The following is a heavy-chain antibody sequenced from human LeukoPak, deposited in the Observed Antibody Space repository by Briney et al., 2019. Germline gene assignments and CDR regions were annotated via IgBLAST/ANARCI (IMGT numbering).Heavy chain of an antibody. J-gene: IGHJ6*03. D-gene: IGHD4-11*01. CDR2: ISVSGNT. Sequence: GGSLRLSYAASGFTFSSYAMSWVRQAPGKGLEWVSAISVSGNTYHADSVKGRFTISRDSSKNTLYLQMNSLRAEDTAVYYCAKDRDDYRGGYYYYMDVWGKGTTVTISS. CDR1: GFTFSSYA. V-gene: IGHV3-23*01. CDR3: AKDRDDYRGGYYYYMDV.